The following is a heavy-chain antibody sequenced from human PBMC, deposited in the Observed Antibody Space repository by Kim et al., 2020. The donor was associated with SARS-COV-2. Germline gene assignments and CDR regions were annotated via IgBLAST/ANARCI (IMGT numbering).Heavy chain of an antibody. V-gene: IGHV4-39*01. CDR3: ARQRGSYYELFDY. J-gene: IGHJ4*02. D-gene: IGHD1-26*01. Sequence: SETLSLTCTVSGVSVSSSGYYWGWIRQPPGKGLEWIGHMYYSGNTYYNPSLNSRVTISVDTSKNQFSLKLSSVTAADTTVYYCARQRGSYYELFDYWGQG. CDR1: GVSVSSSGYY. CDR2: MYYSGNT.